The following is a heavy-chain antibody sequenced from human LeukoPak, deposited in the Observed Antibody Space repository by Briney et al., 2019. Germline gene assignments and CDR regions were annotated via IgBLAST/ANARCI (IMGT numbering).Heavy chain of an antibody. CDR1: EFTFSNHA. D-gene: IGHD6-19*01. J-gene: IGHJ3*02. V-gene: IGHV3-23*01. CDR3: AKVAGSSGWYGGNAFDI. CDR2: ISGGGDST. Sequence: GSLRLSCAASEFTFSNHAISGVRQTPGKGLEWVSAISGGGDSTYYADSVNGRFTISRDNSKNTLYLQMNSLRGEDTALYYCAKVAGSSGWYGGNAFDIWGQGTMVTVSS.